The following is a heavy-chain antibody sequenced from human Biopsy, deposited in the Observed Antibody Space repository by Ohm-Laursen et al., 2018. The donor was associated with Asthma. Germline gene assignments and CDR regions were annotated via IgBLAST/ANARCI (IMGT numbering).Heavy chain of an antibody. Sequence: SETLSFTCSVSGGSVHSGSYYWSWIRQPPGKGPAWVSYISYSVSTDYNPSLKSRLTISMYTSKNQFTLKLSSVTAADTAVFYCARVPASLRYFDLWGRGTLVTVSS. CDR2: ISYSVST. CDR1: GGSVHSGSYY. D-gene: IGHD6-25*01. J-gene: IGHJ2*01. CDR3: ARVPASLRYFDL. V-gene: IGHV4-61*01.